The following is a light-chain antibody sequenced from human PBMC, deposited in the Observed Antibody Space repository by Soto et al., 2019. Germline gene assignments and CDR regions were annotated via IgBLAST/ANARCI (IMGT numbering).Light chain of an antibody. J-gene: IGKJ2*01. CDR1: QTITTY. Sequence: DIQMTQSPSSLSASVGDRVTITCRASQTITTYLNWYQHKPGKAPKLLIYAAISLQSGVPSTLSGSVSGTDCPRTISSLQPEDFATYYWQQTYSTPHTFGQGTKVEIK. V-gene: IGKV1-39*01. CDR3: QQTYSTPHT. CDR2: AAI.